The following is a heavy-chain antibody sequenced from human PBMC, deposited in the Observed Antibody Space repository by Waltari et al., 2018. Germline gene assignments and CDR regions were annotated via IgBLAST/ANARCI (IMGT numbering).Heavy chain of an antibody. D-gene: IGHD3-10*01. Sequence: QVQLLQSGDAVTKPGASVKVSCQHSGYTLPRYYMHWVRQAPGQGLEWMGRINPNSGGTDYAQKFLGRVTMTRDTSTSTAYMELSSLTSDDTAVYYCARIPAWYGEILNYWGQGTLVTVSS. CDR1: GYTLPRYY. CDR3: ARIPAWYGEILNY. J-gene: IGHJ4*02. CDR2: INPNSGGT. V-gene: IGHV1-2*06.